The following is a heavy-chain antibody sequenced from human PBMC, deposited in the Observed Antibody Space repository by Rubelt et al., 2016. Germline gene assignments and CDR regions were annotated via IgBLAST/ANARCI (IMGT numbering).Heavy chain of an antibody. CDR3: ASMYSSSWYRGWFDP. Sequence: QVQLVQSGAEVKKPGASVKVSCKASGYTFTSYGISWVRQAPGQGLEWMGWISAYNGNTNYAQKHKVRVTRTTDTSTSTADMELRILRSDDTAVYYCASMYSSSWYRGWFDPWGQGTLVTVSS. CDR2: ISAYNGNT. CDR1: GYTFTSYG. V-gene: IGHV1-18*01. J-gene: IGHJ5*02. D-gene: IGHD6-13*01.